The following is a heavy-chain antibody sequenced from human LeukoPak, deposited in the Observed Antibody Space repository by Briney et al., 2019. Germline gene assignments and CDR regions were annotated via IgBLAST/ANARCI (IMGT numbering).Heavy chain of an antibody. V-gene: IGHV4-34*01. CDR2: INHSGST. CDR3: AREASYYDILTGLVDWFDP. CDR1: GGSISSYY. J-gene: IGHJ5*02. Sequence: SETLSLTCTVSGGSISSYYWSWIRQPPGKGLEWIGEINHSGSTNYNPSLKSRVTISVDTSKNQFSLKLSSVTAADTAVYYCAREASYYDILTGLVDWFDPWGQGTLVTVSS. D-gene: IGHD3-9*01.